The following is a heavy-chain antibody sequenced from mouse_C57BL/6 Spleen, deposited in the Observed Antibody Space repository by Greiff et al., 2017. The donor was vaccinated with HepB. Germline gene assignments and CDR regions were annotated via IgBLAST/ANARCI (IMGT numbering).Heavy chain of an antibody. CDR2: IDPETGGT. Sequence: VHLVESGAELVRPGASVTLSCKASGYTFTDYEMHWVKQTPVHGLEWIGAIDPETGGTAYNQKFKGKAILTADKSSSTAYMELRSLTSEDSAVYYCTYYYGSSYDYYAMDYWGQGTSVTVSS. D-gene: IGHD1-1*01. CDR3: TYYYGSSYDYYAMDY. J-gene: IGHJ4*01. V-gene: IGHV1-15*01. CDR1: GYTFTDYE.